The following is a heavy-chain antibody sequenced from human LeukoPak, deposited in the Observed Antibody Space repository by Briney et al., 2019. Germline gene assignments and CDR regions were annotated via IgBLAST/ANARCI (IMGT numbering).Heavy chain of an antibody. CDR3: AKGRGRDAFDI. V-gene: IGHV3-23*01. J-gene: IGHJ3*02. Sequence: GGSLRLSCAACGFTFSSYDMSGVRQAPGKELEWVSAISGSGGSTYYADSVKGRFTSSRDNSKNTLYLQMNSLRAEDRAVYYCAKGRGRDAFDIWGQGTMVTVSS. CDR1: GFTFSSYD. CDR2: ISGSGGST.